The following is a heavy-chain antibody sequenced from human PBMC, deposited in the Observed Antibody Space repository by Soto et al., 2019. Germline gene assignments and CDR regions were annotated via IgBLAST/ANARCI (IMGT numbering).Heavy chain of an antibody. CDR2: ISPYTGNT. V-gene: IGHV1-18*01. CDR3: ARGDYVNLTGQSWLDP. D-gene: IGHD3-9*01. J-gene: IGHJ5*02. CDR1: GYTFTNYG. Sequence: VQLVQSGPEVKKPGASVKVSCKVSGYTFTNYGITWVRQAPGQGLEWMGWISPYTGNTKYPQKFQGRVTMTTDTSTNTAYMELRSLRSDDTAAYYCARGDYVNLTGQSWLDPWGQGTLVTVSS.